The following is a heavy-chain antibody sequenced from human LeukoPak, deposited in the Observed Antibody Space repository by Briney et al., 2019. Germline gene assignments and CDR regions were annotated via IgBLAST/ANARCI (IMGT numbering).Heavy chain of an antibody. V-gene: IGHV4-34*01. Sequence: SETLSLTCAVYGGSFGGYYWSWIRQPPGKGLEWIGEINHSGSTNYNPSLKSRVTISVDTSKSQFSLKLSSVTAADMAVYYCARSYDYVWGSYRRRGWFDPWGQGTLVTVSS. CDR3: ARSYDYVWGSYRRRGWFDP. D-gene: IGHD3-16*02. CDR1: GGSFGGYY. CDR2: INHSGST. J-gene: IGHJ5*02.